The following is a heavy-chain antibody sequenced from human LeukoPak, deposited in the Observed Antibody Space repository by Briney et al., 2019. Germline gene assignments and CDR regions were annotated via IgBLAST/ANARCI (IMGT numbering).Heavy chain of an antibody. Sequence: GGSLRLSCAASGFSVSDYFMAWVRQAPGKGLQWVSHIYHGGVTEDADSVKGRFTVSRDTSRNIFYLQMTSLRADDTAMYYCARGRASTTIFDFWGQGTLVTVSS. CDR1: GFSVSDYF. D-gene: IGHD5-12*01. CDR2: IYHGGVT. CDR3: ARGRASTTIFDF. V-gene: IGHV3-53*01. J-gene: IGHJ4*02.